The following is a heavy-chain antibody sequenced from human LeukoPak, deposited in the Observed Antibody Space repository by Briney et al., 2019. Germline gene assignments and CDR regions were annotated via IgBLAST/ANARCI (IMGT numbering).Heavy chain of an antibody. V-gene: IGHV1-69*13. J-gene: IGHJ3*02. CDR3: ARGRPYAFDI. CDR1: GGTFSSYA. Sequence: ASVRVPCKASGGTFSSYAISWVRQAPGQGLEWMGGIIPIFGTANYAQKFQGRVTITADESTSTAYMELSSLRSEDTAVYYCARGRPYAFDIWGQGTMVTVSS. CDR2: IIPIFGTA.